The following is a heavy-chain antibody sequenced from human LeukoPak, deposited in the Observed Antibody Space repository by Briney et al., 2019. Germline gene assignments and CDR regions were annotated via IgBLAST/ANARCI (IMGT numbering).Heavy chain of an antibody. D-gene: IGHD5-24*01. CDR2: IYPGDSDT. CDR1: GYSFTNYL. V-gene: IGHV5-51*01. Sequence: GDSLKISCKAAGYSFTNYLIGWVRQMRGKWLEWMWIIYPGDSDTRYSPSFQGQVTISADKSISTAYLQWSSLKASDTAMYYCASRGDGYNSRYWGQGTLVTVSS. CDR3: ASRGDGYNSRY. J-gene: IGHJ4*02.